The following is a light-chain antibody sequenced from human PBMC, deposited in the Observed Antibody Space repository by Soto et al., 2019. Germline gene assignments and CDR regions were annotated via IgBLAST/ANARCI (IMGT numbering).Light chain of an antibody. CDR2: LAS. CDR3: MQGLQTQFT. J-gene: IGKJ3*01. Sequence: VMTQSPLSLSVTPGEAASISCRSNQSLLETDGYNYLHCYMQKPGQSPQLLIYLASTRAAGVPDRFSGSASGTEFTLKISRVEAEDVGVYYCMQGLQTQFTFGPGTKVDIK. V-gene: IGKV2-28*01. CDR1: QSLLETDGYNY.